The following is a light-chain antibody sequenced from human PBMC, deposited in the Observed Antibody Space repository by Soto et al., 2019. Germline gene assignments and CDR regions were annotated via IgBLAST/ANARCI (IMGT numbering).Light chain of an antibody. Sequence: IVLTRSPGTFSLSPGERATLSCRASQSVSSSYLAWYQQKPGQAPRLLIYGASGRATGIPDRFSGNGSGTDFTLTISRLEPEDFAVYYCQQYGSSPPITFGQGTRLEIK. CDR1: QSVSSSY. J-gene: IGKJ5*01. V-gene: IGKV3-20*01. CDR3: QQYGSSPPIT. CDR2: GAS.